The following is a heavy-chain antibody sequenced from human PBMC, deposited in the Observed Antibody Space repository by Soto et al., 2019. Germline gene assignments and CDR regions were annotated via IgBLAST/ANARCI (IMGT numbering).Heavy chain of an antibody. CDR1: GGTFSSYT. CDR3: ARSARAVVNHLDY. V-gene: IGHV1-69*02. CDR2: IIPILGIA. D-gene: IGHD2-15*01. J-gene: IGHJ4*02. Sequence: QVQLVQSGAEVKKPGSSVKVSCKASGGTFSSYTISWVRQAPGQGLEWMGRIIPILGIANYAQKFQGRVTITADKATSYAYMERSSLRSEDTAVYYCARSARAVVNHLDYWGQGTLVTVSS.